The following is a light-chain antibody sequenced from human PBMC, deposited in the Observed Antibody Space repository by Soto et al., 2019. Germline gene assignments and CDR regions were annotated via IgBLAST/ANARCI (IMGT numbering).Light chain of an antibody. CDR1: QSVSSN. J-gene: IGKJ1*01. CDR3: QQYNNWPGT. V-gene: IGKV3-15*01. Sequence: EIVMTQSPATLSVSPGERATLSCRASQSVSSNLAWYQQKPGQTPRLLIYGASTRATGIPARFSGSGSGTEFTLTISSLQFEDYAVYYCQQYNNWPGTFGQGTKVEIK. CDR2: GAS.